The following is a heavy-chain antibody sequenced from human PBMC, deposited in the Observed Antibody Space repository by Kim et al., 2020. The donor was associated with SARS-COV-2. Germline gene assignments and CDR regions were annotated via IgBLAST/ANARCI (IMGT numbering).Heavy chain of an antibody. D-gene: IGHD1-26*01. CDR3: ARDQRYQVVGATGYFDY. CDR2: IIPIFGTA. V-gene: IGHV1-69*13. J-gene: IGHJ4*02. CDR1: GGTFSSYA. Sequence: SVKVSCKASGGTFSSYAISWVRQAPGQGLEWMGGIIPIFGTANYAQKFQGRVTITADESTSTAYMELSSLRSEDTAVYYCARDQRYQVVGATGYFDYWGQGTLVTVSS.